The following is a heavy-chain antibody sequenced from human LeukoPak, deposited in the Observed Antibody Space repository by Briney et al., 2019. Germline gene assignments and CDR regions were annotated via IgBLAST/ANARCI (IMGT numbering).Heavy chain of an antibody. J-gene: IGHJ4*02. V-gene: IGHV4-59*10. CDR1: GRSFSGYY. CDR3: AKAPSGYSGYDYFDY. Sequence: SETLSLTCAVYGRSFSGYYWSWIRQPAGKGLEWIGRIYTSGSTNYNPSLKSRVTMSVDTSKNQFSLKLSSVTAADTAVYYCAKAPSGYSGYDYFDYWGEGTLVTDSS. D-gene: IGHD5-12*01. CDR2: IYTSGST.